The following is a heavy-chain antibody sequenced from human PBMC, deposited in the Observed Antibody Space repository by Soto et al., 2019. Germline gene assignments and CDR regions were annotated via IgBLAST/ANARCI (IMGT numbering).Heavy chain of an antibody. J-gene: IGHJ4*02. CDR1: GESFSGYY. CDR3: ARDRRSYSDYFDS. V-gene: IGHV4-34*01. D-gene: IGHD1-26*01. Sequence: QVQLQQWGAGLLKPSETLSLTCAVYGESFSGYYWTWIRQPPGKGLEWIGEINHSGSTNYNTSLKSRVTISVDPSKNQFSLKLSSVTAADTAVYYCARDRRSYSDYFDSWGQGTLVTVSS. CDR2: INHSGST.